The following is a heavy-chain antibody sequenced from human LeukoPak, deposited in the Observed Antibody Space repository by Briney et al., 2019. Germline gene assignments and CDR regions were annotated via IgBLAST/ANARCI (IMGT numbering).Heavy chain of an antibody. CDR3: TTGIRGD. J-gene: IGHJ4*02. CDR2: IASKTDGGAT. V-gene: IGHV3-15*07. D-gene: IGHD3-10*01. Sequence: PGGSLRLPCPASGLTVTNAWMNWVRQAPGEGLDWVGRIASKTDGGATDYAAPVKGRFTISRDDSKNTLNLQMNSLKTEDTAVYYCTTGIRGDWGQGTLVTVSS. CDR1: GLTVTNAW.